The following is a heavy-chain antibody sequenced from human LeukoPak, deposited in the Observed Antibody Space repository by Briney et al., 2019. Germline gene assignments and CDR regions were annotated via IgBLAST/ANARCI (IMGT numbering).Heavy chain of an antibody. CDR3: TSTRVDTAMVTDY. D-gene: IGHD5-18*01. V-gene: IGHV1-8*01. J-gene: IGHJ4*02. CDR2: MNPNSGNT. Sequence: ASVKVSCKASGYTFTSYDINWVRPATGQGLEWMGWMNPNSGNTGYAQKFQGRVTMTRNTSISTAYMELSSLRSEDTAVYYCTSTRVDTAMVTDYWGQGTLVTVSS. CDR1: GYTFTSYD.